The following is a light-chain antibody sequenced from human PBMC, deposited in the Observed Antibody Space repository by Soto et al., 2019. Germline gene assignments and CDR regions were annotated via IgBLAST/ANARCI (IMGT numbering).Light chain of an antibody. CDR2: DVN. Sequence: QSALTQPPSASGSPGQSVTISCTGTSSDVGGYDFVSWYQHHPGKAPKLLIYDVNRRPSGVPDRFSGSKSGNTASLTISGLQAEDEAFYSCCSYGGSNNLIFGGGTKLTVL. CDR3: CSYGGSNNLI. V-gene: IGLV2-8*01. CDR1: SSDVGGYDF. J-gene: IGLJ2*01.